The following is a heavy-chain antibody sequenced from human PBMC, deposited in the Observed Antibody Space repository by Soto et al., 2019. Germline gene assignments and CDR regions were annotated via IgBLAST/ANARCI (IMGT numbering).Heavy chain of an antibody. J-gene: IGHJ4*01. CDR2: ISYDGTNK. Sequence: QPGGSLRLSCAASGFMFSAYAMLWVRQAPGKGLEWVAAISYDGTNKYYAHSIKGRFTSSRDNSANTLFLQVNSLRREDTAMYYCARDPSPYTSGWYGIDFWGHGTLVTVSS. CDR3: ARDPSPYTSGWYGIDF. V-gene: IGHV3-30*04. D-gene: IGHD6-19*01. CDR1: GFMFSAYA.